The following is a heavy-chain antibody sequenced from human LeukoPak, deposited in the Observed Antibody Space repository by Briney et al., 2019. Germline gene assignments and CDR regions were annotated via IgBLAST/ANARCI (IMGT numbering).Heavy chain of an antibody. Sequence: VGSLRLSCAASGFTLSSSEMHWVRQGPGKGLGSRSYISTSGGTIYSADSVRGRFTISRDNAKNSLYLQLNTLRVEDTAVYYCARDQGNSGYDLAFDYWGQGTLVTVSS. CDR1: GFTLSSSE. CDR2: ISTSGGTI. V-gene: IGHV3-48*03. J-gene: IGHJ4*02. D-gene: IGHD5-12*01. CDR3: ARDQGNSGYDLAFDY.